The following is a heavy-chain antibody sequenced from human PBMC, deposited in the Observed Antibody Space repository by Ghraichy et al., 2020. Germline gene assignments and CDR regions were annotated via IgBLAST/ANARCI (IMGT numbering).Heavy chain of an antibody. J-gene: IGHJ6*02. V-gene: IGHV4-39*01. CDR1: GDSIISSSYY. CDR3: ARRAGGYQYFYGLDV. CDR2: IYYSGTT. Sequence: SETLSLTCSVSGDSIISSSYYWDWIRQSPGKGLEWIGSIYYSGTTYYSPPLKTRVTVSIDTSKNQFSLRLNSVTATDTAVYYCARRAGGYQYFYGLDVWGQGTTVIVSS. D-gene: IGHD2-15*01.